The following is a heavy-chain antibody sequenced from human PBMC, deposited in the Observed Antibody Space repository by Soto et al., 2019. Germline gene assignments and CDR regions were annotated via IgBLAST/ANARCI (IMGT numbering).Heavy chain of an antibody. CDR1: GFTFSSYG. CDR2: ISYDGSNK. CDR3: AKVAFVGGDGYNFYFDY. J-gene: IGHJ4*02. V-gene: IGHV3-30*18. D-gene: IGHD5-12*01. Sequence: GGSLRLSCAASGFTFSSYGMHWVRQAPGKGLEWVAVISYDGSNKYYADSVKGRFTISRDNSKNTLYLQMNSLRAEDTAVYYCAKVAFVGGDGYNFYFDYWGQGTLVPVSS.